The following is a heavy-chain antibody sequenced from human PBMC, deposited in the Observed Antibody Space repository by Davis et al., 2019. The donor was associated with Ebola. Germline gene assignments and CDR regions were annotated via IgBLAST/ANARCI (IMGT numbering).Heavy chain of an antibody. CDR1: GGSISSYY. D-gene: IGHD1-7*01. J-gene: IGHJ6*02. Sequence: SETLSLTCTVSGGSISSYYWSWIRQPPGKGLEWIGYIYYSGSTNYNPSLKSRVTISVDKSKNQFSLKLSSVTAADTAVYYCARITGTTSHYYYGMDVWGQGTTVTVSS. V-gene: IGHV4-59*12. CDR2: IYYSGST. CDR3: ARITGTTSHYYYGMDV.